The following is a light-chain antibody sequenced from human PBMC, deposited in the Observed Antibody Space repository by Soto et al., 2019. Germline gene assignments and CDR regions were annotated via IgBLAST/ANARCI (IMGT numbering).Light chain of an antibody. CDR3: YSYATSSTDV. Sequence: QSALTQPASGSGSPGQSITISCTGTSSDVGGYNYVSWYQQHPAKVPKLMIYHVSNRPSGFSDCFSGSKSGNTASLTISGLQAEDEGDYYCYSYATSSTDVFGTGTKVTVL. CDR2: HVS. V-gene: IGLV2-14*01. CDR1: SSDVGGYNY. J-gene: IGLJ1*01.